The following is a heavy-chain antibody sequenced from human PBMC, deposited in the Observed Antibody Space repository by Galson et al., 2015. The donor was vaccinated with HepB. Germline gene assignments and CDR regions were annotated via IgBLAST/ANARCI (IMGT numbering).Heavy chain of an antibody. Sequence: QSGAEVKKPGESLKISCKGSGYSFTSYWIGWVRQMPGKGLEWMGRIDPSDSYTNYSPSFQGHVTISADKSISTAYLQWSSLKASDTAMYYCARYPGSGSRSGAFDIWGQGTMVTVSS. V-gene: IGHV5-10-1*01. CDR3: ARYPGSGSRSGAFDI. CDR1: GYSFTSYW. J-gene: IGHJ3*02. CDR2: IDPSDSYT. D-gene: IGHD1-26*01.